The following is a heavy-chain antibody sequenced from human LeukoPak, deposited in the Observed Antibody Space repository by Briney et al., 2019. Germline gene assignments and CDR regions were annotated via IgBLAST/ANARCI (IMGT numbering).Heavy chain of an antibody. Sequence: GGSLRLSCAASGFTFSSYWMSWVRQAPGKGLGWVANIKQDGSEKYYVDSVKGRFTISRDNAKNSLYLQMNSLRAEDTAVYYCARSGIVVPAAPFFDYRGQGTLVTVSS. CDR3: ARSGIVVPAAPFFDY. J-gene: IGHJ4*02. V-gene: IGHV3-7*01. D-gene: IGHD2-2*01. CDR1: GFTFSSYW. CDR2: IKQDGSEK.